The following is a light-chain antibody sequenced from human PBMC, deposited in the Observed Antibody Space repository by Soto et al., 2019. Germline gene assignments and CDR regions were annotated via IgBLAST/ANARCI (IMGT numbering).Light chain of an antibody. J-gene: IGKJ4*01. CDR2: GAS. CDR1: QNLRSS. V-gene: IGKV3-15*01. CDR3: QQYDNLPLT. Sequence: VMTQSPATLSVSPGERATLSCRASQNLRSSLAWYQQKPGQAPRLLIYGASTRATGIPARFSGSGSGTEFTLTISSLQSEDFATYYCQQYDNLPLTFGGGTKVEIK.